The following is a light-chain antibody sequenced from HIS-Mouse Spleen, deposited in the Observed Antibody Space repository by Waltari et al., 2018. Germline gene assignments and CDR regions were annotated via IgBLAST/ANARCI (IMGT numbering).Light chain of an antibody. Sequence: SYELTQPPSVSVSPGQTARITCSGDALPKNYAYWYQQKSGQTPVLVIYEDNKRPSGIPERFSGSSSGTMATLTISGAQVEDEADYYCYSTDSSGNHRVFGGGTKLTVL. CDR2: EDN. CDR3: YSTDSSGNHRV. V-gene: IGLV3-10*01. CDR1: ALPKNY. J-gene: IGLJ2*01.